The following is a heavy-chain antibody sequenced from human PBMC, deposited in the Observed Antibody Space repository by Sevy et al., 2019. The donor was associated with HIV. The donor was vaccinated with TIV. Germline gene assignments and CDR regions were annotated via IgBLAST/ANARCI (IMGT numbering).Heavy chain of an antibody. CDR1: GITFSNVW. CDR2: IGTLKDT. V-gene: IGHV3-13*01. J-gene: IGHJ3*02. Sequence: GGSLRLSCAASGITFSNVWMSWVRQAPGKGLEWVSGIGTLKDTYYPDSVKGRFIISREDAKNSLYLQMNSLRAGDTAVYYCARACAAAGGKSGPIDAFDIWGQGTLVTVSS. CDR3: ARACAAAGGKSGPIDAFDI. D-gene: IGHD6-13*01.